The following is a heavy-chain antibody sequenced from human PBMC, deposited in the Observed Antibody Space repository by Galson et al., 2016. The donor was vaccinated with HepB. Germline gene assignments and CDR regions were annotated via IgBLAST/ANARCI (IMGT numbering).Heavy chain of an antibody. CDR2: IWYDGSDK. CDR3: AKERHPYSYYYMDV. CDR1: GFTFTRYG. V-gene: IGHV3-33*06. J-gene: IGHJ6*03. D-gene: IGHD3-16*02. Sequence: SLRLSCAASGFTFTRYGMYWVRQAPGKGLEWVAVIWYDGSDKYYADTVRGRFTISRDNSENTLYLQMNSLRAEDTAVYYCAKERHPYSYYYMDVWGKGTTVTVSS.